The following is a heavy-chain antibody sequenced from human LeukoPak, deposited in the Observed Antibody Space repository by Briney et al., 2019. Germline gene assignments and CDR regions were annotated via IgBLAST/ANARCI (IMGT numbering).Heavy chain of an antibody. D-gene: IGHD1-26*01. CDR1: AFIFSDYY. CDR3: ARYIFVGATHFDY. V-gene: IGHV4-34*01. Sequence: GSLRLSCAASAFIFSDYYMLWIRQAPEKGLEWIGEINHSGSTNYNPSLKSRVTISVDTSKNQFSLKLSSVTAADTAVYYCARYIFVGATHFDYWGQGTLVTVSS. J-gene: IGHJ4*02. CDR2: INHSGST.